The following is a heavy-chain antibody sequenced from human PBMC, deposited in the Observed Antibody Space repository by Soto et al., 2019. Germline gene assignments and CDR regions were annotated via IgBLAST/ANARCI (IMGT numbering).Heavy chain of an antibody. J-gene: IGHJ6*02. CDR3: AREEQLWLLGGGYYYGMDV. V-gene: IGHV4-31*03. CDR1: GGSISSGGYY. Sequence: SETLSLTCTVSGGSISSGGYYWSWIRQHPGKGLEWIGYIYYSGSTYYNPSLKSRVTISVDTSKNQFSLKLSSVTAADTAVYYCAREEQLWLLGGGYYYGMDVWGQGTTVTVSS. D-gene: IGHD5-18*01. CDR2: IYYSGST.